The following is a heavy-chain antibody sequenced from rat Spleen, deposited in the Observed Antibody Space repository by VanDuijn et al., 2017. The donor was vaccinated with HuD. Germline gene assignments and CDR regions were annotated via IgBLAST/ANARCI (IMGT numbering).Heavy chain of an antibody. CDR1: GFTFSDYY. J-gene: IGHJ4*01. V-gene: IGHV5-22*01. CDR2: ISYEGSST. Sequence: EVQLVESGGGLVQPGRSLKLSCAASGFTFSDYYMAWVRQAPKKGLEWVASISYEGSSTYYGDSVKGRFTISRDNAKSTLYLQMNSLRSEDTATYYCARHEGYYSTMDAWGQGASVTVSS. CDR3: ARHEGYYSTMDA. D-gene: IGHD1-2*01.